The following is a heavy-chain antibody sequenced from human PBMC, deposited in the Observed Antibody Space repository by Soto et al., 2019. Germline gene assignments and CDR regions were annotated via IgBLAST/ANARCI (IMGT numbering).Heavy chain of an antibody. CDR2: INWNDDK. CDR3: ARLFGNWFDP. J-gene: IGHJ5*02. V-gene: IGHV2-70*04. CDR1: GFSPSASGMR. D-gene: IGHD3-10*01. Sequence: SGPTLVNPTQTLTLTCTFSGFSPSASGMRENWIRQPPGKALEWLARINWNDDKFYSTPPKTRLTIYKDTSKNQVVLTMTNMDPVDTATYYCARLFGNWFDPWGQGTLVTVSS.